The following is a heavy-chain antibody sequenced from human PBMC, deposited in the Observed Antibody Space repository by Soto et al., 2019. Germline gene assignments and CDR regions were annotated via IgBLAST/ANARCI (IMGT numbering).Heavy chain of an antibody. Sequence: GGALRLSCAASGFTFSSYAMSWVRQAPGKGLEWVSAISGSGGSTYYADSVKGRFTISRDNSKNTLYLQMNSLRADDTAVYYSAKGGPWAHLGDYVGNFDYWGQGTLFPVSP. D-gene: IGHD3-16*01. V-gene: IGHV3-23*01. J-gene: IGHJ4*02. CDR3: AKGGPWAHLGDYVGNFDY. CDR2: ISGSGGST. CDR1: GFTFSSYA.